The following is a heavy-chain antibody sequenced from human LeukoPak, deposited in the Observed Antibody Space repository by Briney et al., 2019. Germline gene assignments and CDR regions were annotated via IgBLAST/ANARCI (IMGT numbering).Heavy chain of an antibody. CDR3: ARLGCSSTSCYRFGAFDI. Sequence: GGSLRLSCAASGFTFSSYGMHWVRQAPGKGLEWVAVISYDGSNKYYADSVKGRFTISRDNSKNTLYLQMGSLRAEDMAVYYCARLGCSSTSCYRFGAFDIWGQGTMVTVSS. V-gene: IGHV3-30*03. CDR1: GFTFSSYG. D-gene: IGHD2-2*01. J-gene: IGHJ3*02. CDR2: ISYDGSNK.